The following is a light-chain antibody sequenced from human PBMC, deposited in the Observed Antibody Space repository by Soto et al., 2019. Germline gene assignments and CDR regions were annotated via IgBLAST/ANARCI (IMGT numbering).Light chain of an antibody. CDR3: QQSHSTPLT. J-gene: IGKJ1*01. Sequence: DIQMTQSPSSLSASVGDRVTITCRASQSISTYLNWYQQKPGTAPKLLIYAASSLHSGVPSRFSGSGSGTDFTLTISSMQPEDFASYYCQQSHSTPLTFGHGTKVEVK. CDR2: AAS. CDR1: QSISTY. V-gene: IGKV1-39*01.